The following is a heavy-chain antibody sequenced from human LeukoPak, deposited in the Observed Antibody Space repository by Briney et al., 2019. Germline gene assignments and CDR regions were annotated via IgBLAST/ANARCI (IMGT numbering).Heavy chain of an antibody. CDR3: ARDNSLDY. CDR2: INPNTGGT. V-gene: IGHV1-2*02. J-gene: IGHJ4*02. D-gene: IGHD4-11*01. CDR1: GYTFTGYY. Sequence: ASMKVSCKASGYTFTGYYMHWVRQAPGQGLEWMGWINPNTGGTNCAQKFQGRVTMTRDMSINIVYMELSGLTSDDTAVYFCARDNSLDYWGLGTLVTVSS.